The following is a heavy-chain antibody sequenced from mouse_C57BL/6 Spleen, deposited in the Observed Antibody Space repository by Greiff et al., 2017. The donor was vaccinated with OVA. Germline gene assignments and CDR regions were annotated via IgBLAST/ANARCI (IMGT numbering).Heavy chain of an antibody. Sequence: VKLVESGPELVKPGASVKISCKASGYSFTSYYIHWVKQRPGQGLEWIGWIYPGSGNTKYNEKFKGKATLTADTSSSTAYMQLSSLTSEDSAVYYCARSRYYGSSFYWYFDVWGTGTTVTVSS. D-gene: IGHD1-1*01. CDR2: IYPGSGNT. V-gene: IGHV1-66*01. CDR3: ARSRYYGSSFYWYFDV. CDR1: GYSFTSYY. J-gene: IGHJ1*03.